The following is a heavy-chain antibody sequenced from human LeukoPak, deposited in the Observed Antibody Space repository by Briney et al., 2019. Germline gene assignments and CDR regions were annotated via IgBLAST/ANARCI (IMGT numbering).Heavy chain of an antibody. D-gene: IGHD3-9*01. CDR3: AKGRYYDILTGPVRN. CDR2: ISYDGGNK. Sequence: GGSLRLSCAASGFAFSSYAVHWVRQAPGKGLEWVAVISYDGGNKYYADSVKGRFTISRDNSKNTLYLQMNSLRAEDTAVYYCAKGRYYDILTGPVRNWGQGTLVTVSS. V-gene: IGHV3-30*04. CDR1: GFAFSSYA. J-gene: IGHJ4*02.